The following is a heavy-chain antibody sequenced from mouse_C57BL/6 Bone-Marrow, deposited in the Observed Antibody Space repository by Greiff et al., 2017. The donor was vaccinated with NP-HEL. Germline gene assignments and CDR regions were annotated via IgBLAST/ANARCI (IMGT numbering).Heavy chain of an antibody. CDR2: IDPSDSYT. CDR3: AREEYYSSSLGLAY. D-gene: IGHD1-1*01. J-gene: IGHJ3*01. CDR1: GYSFTSYW. Sequence: VQLQQPGAELVMPGASVKLSCKASGYSFTSYWMNWVKQRPGQGLEWIGEIDPSDSYTNYNQKFKGKSTLTVDKSSSTAYMQLSSLPSEDSAVYYCAREEYYSSSLGLAYWGQGTRVTVSA. V-gene: IGHV1-69*01.